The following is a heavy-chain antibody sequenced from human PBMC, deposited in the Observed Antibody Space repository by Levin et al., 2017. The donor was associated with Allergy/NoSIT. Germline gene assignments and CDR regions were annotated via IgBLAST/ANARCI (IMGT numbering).Heavy chain of an antibody. D-gene: IGHD3-10*01. Sequence: SLKISCAASGFTFDDYAMHWVRQAPGKGLEWVSGISWNSGSIGYADSVKGRFPISRDNAKNSLYLPMNSLRTEDTALYYCARDNIGLPDAFDIWGQGTMVIVSS. CDR1: GFTFDDYA. J-gene: IGHJ3*02. CDR2: ISWNSGSI. V-gene: IGHV3-9*01. CDR3: ARDNIGLPDAFDI.